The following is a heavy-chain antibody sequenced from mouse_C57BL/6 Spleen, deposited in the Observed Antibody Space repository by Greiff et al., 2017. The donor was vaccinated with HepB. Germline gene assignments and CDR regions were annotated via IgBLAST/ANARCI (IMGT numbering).Heavy chain of an antibody. D-gene: IGHD4-1*01. V-gene: IGHV1-82*01. CDR3: ARSGWDGVDY. J-gene: IGHJ2*01. CDR1: GYAFSSSW. Sequence: QVQLQQSGPELVKPGASVKISCKASGYAFSSSWMNWVKQRPGKGLEWIGRIYPGDGDTNYNGKFKGKATLTADKSSSTAYMQLSSLTSEDSAVYFCARSGWDGVDYWGQGTTLTVSS. CDR2: IYPGDGDT.